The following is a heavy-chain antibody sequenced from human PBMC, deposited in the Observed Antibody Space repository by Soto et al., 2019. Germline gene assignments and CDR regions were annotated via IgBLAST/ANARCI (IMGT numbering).Heavy chain of an antibody. J-gene: IGHJ4*02. Sequence: GGSLRLSCAASGFTFSSYSMNWVHQAPGKGLEWVSYISSSSSTIYNADSVKGRLTISRDKAKNSLYLQMNSLGAEDTAVYYCAREGVAATYNPFDYWGQGTLVTVSS. D-gene: IGHD2-15*01. CDR1: GFTFSSYS. CDR2: ISSSSSTI. CDR3: AREGVAATYNPFDY. V-gene: IGHV3-48*01.